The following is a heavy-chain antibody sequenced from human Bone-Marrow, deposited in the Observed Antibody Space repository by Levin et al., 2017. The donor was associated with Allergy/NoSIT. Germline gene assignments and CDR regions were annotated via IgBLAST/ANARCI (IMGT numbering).Heavy chain of an antibody. CDR3: AKDFSAVNVYYYDH. CDR2: MSYDGRNK. Sequence: PGGSLRLSCAASGFTFSRFAMYWVRQAPGKGLEWVAIMSYDGRNKLYGNSVKGRFTVSRDNSNNTLYLQMNSLRVEDTAVYYCAKDFSAVNVYYYDHWGQGTLVTVSS. CDR1: GFTFSRFA. J-gene: IGHJ4*02. V-gene: IGHV3-30*07. D-gene: IGHD4-17*01.